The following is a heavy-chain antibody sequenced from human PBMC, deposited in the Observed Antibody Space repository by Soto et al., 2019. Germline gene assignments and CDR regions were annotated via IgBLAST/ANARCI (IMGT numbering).Heavy chain of an antibody. V-gene: IGHV3-13*04. J-gene: IGHJ6*02. Sequence: GGSLRLSCAASGFTFSSYDMHWVRQATGKGLEWVSAIGTAGDTYYPGSVKGRFTISRENAKNSLYLQMNSLRAGDTAVYYCARAYCSGGSCPRSYYYGMDVWGQGTTVTVSS. CDR2: IGTAGDT. CDR3: ARAYCSGGSCPRSYYYGMDV. CDR1: GFTFSSYD. D-gene: IGHD2-15*01.